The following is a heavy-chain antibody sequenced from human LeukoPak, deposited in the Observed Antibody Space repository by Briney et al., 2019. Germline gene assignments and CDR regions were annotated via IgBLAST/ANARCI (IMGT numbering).Heavy chain of an antibody. D-gene: IGHD4-23*01. CDR3: VRDYGGSSGAFDL. CDR1: GFILSSYA. Sequence: PGESLRLSCRASGFILSSYALNWVRRAPGQGLEWVSSISSSSGDIYYTDSVKGRFTISRNNARKSLYLQMNSLRVEDTAVYYCVRDYGGSSGAFDLWGQGTMVTVSS. CDR2: ISSSSGDI. V-gene: IGHV3-21*01. J-gene: IGHJ3*01.